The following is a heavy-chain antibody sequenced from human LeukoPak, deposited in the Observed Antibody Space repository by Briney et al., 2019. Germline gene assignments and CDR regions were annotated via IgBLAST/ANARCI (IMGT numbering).Heavy chain of an antibody. J-gene: IGHJ4*02. V-gene: IGHV1-18*01. Sequence: ASVKDSCKASGYTFTSYGISWVRQAPGQGLEWMGWISANNGNTNYAQKIQGRVTMTTDTSTSTAYMELWSLRSDETAVYYCARDTIVLIVYAISLDYWGQGTLVTVSS. D-gene: IGHD2-8*01. CDR3: ARDTIVLIVYAISLDY. CDR1: GYTFTSYG. CDR2: ISANNGNT.